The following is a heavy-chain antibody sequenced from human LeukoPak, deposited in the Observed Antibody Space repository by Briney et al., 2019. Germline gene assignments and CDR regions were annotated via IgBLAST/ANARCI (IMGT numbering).Heavy chain of an antibody. V-gene: IGHV4-59*08. D-gene: IGHD6-6*01. CDR1: DGSISSYY. CDR3: VRNIYTSSYYFDY. Sequence: SETLSLTCTVSDGSISSYYWSWIRQPPGKGLEWIGYIYYSGSTNYNPSLKSRVTISVDTSKNQFSLKLSSVTAADTAVYYCVRNIYTSSYYFDYWGQGTLVTVSS. CDR2: IYYSGST. J-gene: IGHJ4*02.